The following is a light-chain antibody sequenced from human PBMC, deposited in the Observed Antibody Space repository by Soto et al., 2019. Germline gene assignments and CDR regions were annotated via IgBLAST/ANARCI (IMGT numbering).Light chain of an antibody. V-gene: IGKV1-27*01. CDR2: AAS. Sequence: DIQMTQSPSSLSASVGDRVTITCRASQGTSNYLAWYQQKPGKVPKLLIYAASTLQSGVPSRFSGSGSGTDFTLPISSLQPEAGATDDSQNYNSAPRTFGQGTKVEIK. CDR3: QNYNSAPRT. CDR1: QGTSNY. J-gene: IGKJ1*01.